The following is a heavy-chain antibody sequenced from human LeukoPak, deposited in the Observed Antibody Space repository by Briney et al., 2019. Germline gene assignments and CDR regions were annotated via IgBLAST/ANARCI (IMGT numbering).Heavy chain of an antibody. CDR3: AKYMTGYYYNGLDV. J-gene: IGHJ6*02. D-gene: IGHD3-16*01. V-gene: IGHV3-23*01. CDR2: ITGSGGNT. CDR1: GFTFSSYA. Sequence: AGGSLRLSCAASGFTFSSYAMSWVRQAPGKGLEWVSAITGSGGNTWYADSVKGRFTISRDNSKNTLFLQMSSLRAEDTALYYCAKYMTGYYYNGLDVWGQGTTVTVSS.